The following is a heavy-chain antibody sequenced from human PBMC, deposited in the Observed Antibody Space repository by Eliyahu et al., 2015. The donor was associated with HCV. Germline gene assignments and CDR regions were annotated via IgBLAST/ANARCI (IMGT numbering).Heavy chain of an antibody. CDR1: GXSXSXSTYY. J-gene: IGHJ4*02. Sequence: QLQLQESGPGLVKPSETLSLXCSVSGXSXSXSTYYWGWIRQPPGKGLEWIGSISDSGRTYYSPSLKSRVTISVDTSKNQLSLKLSSVIAADTAAYYCARLFIGLRPPDYWGQGTLVTVSS. D-gene: IGHD5-12*01. V-gene: IGHV4-39*01. CDR3: ARLFIGLRPPDY. CDR2: ISDSGRT.